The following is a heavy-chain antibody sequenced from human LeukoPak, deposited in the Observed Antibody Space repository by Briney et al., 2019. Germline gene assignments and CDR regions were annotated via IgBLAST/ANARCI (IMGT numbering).Heavy chain of an antibody. J-gene: IGHJ4*02. CDR1: GYSISSGYY. V-gene: IGHV4-38-2*02. Sequence: SETLPLTCTVSGYSISSGYYWGWIRQPPGKGLEWIGSIYHSGSTYYNSSLKSRVTISVDTSKNQFSLKLSSVTAADTAVYDCARVGGYSYGLYYFDYWGQGTLVTVSS. CDR3: ARVGGYSYGLYYFDY. D-gene: IGHD5-18*01. CDR2: IYHSGST.